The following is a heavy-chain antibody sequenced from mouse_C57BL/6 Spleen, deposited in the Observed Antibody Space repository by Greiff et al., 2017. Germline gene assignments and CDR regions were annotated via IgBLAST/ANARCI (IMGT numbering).Heavy chain of an antibody. D-gene: IGHD1-1*01. CDR3: ARNYGSSRAY. J-gene: IGHJ3*01. CDR1: GYTFTSYW. CDR2: IDPSDSYT. Sequence: QVQLQQPGAELVMPGASVKLSCKASGYTFTSYWMHWVKQRPGQGLEWIGEIDPSDSYTNYNQKFKGKSTLTVDKSSSTAYRQLSSLTSEDSAVYYCARNYGSSRAYWGQGTLVTVSA. V-gene: IGHV1-69*01.